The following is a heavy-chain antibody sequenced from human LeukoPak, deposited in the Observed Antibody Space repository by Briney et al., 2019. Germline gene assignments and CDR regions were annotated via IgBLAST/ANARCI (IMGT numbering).Heavy chain of an antibody. CDR1: GFTFTTYS. D-gene: IGHD6-19*01. V-gene: IGHV3-30*02. Sequence: PGGSLRLSCAASGFTFTTYSMHWVRQAPGKGLEWVAFIRYDGSDEYYADSVKGRFTISRDNAKNSLYLQMNSLRAEDTAVYYCARDGPYSGYYFDYWGQGTLVAVSS. J-gene: IGHJ4*02. CDR2: IRYDGSDE. CDR3: ARDGPYSGYYFDY.